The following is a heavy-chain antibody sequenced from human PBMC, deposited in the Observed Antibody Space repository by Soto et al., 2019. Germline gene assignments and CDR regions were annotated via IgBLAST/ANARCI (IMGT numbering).Heavy chain of an antibody. CDR3: ARGGNWNDVFSWFDP. D-gene: IGHD1-1*01. J-gene: IGHJ5*02. CDR2: INPSGGST. Sequence: ASVKVSCKASGYTFTSYYMHWVRQAPGQGLEWMGIINPSGGSTSYAQKFQGRVTMTRDTSTSTVYMELSSLRSEDTAVYYCARGGNWNDVFSWFDPWGQGTLVTVSS. CDR1: GYTFTSYY. V-gene: IGHV1-46*01.